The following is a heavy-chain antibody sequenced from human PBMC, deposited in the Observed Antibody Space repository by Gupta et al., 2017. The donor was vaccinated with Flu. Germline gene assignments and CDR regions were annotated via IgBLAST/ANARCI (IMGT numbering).Heavy chain of an antibody. CDR1: GFTFSSYW. J-gene: IGHJ6*02. CDR2: INSDGSST. CDR3: ARVRGDYENYYYYGMDV. D-gene: IGHD4-17*01. Sequence: EVQPVESGGGLVQPGGSLRLSCAAAGFTFSSYWLHWVRQAPGKGLVWVSRINSDGSSTSYADSVKGRFTISRDNAKNTLYLQMNSLRAEDTAVYYCARVRGDYENYYYYGMDVWGQGTTVTGSS. V-gene: IGHV3-74*01.